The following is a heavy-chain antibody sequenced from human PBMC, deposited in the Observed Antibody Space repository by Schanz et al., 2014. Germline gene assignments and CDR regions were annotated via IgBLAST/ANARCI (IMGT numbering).Heavy chain of an antibody. J-gene: IGHJ3*02. Sequence: EVQLVESGGGLVQPGGSLRLSSAASGFAFDTYWMSWVRQAPGKGLEWVANIKHDGSEKYYVDSVKGRFTISRDNAKISMYLEMNSLRAEDTAVFYCARVGGTYYDFWSGVPPTVMHDGFDIWGQGTMVTVS. V-gene: IGHV3-7*01. CDR2: IKHDGSEK. CDR3: ARVGGTYYDFWSGVPPTVMHDGFDI. D-gene: IGHD3-3*01. CDR1: GFAFDTYW.